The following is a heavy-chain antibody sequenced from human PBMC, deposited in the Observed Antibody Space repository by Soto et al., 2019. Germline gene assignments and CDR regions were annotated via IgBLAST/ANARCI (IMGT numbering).Heavy chain of an antibody. CDR2: LGTAGDT. Sequence: PGGSLRLSCLASGFPLSGFDMHWVRQPTGKGLEWVSSLGTAGDTYYAVSVKGRFTISRDNAKNSLSLQMNSLRAGDMAVYFCAKSQEIGTHFFDSWGQGTQVTVS. CDR3: AKSQEIGTHFFDS. D-gene: IGHD6-13*01. V-gene: IGHV3-13*01. J-gene: IGHJ4*02. CDR1: GFPLSGFD.